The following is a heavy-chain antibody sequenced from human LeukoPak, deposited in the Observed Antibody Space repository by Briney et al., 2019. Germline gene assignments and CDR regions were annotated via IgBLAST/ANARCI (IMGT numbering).Heavy chain of an antibody. J-gene: IGHJ4*02. Sequence: KPSETLSLTCAVSGYSISSGYYWGWIRQPPGKGLEWIGSIYHSGSTYYNPSLKSRVTISVDTSKNQFSLKLSSVTAADTAVYYCARGGSTSCYWYWGRGTLVTVSS. CDR3: ARGGSTSCYWY. D-gene: IGHD2-2*01. CDR2: IYHSGST. CDR1: GYSISSGYY. V-gene: IGHV4-38-2*01.